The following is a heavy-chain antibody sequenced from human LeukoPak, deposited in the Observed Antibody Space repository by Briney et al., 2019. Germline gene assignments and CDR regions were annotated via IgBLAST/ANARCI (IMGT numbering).Heavy chain of an antibody. D-gene: IGHD6-13*01. CDR3: ARDIAATDDY. V-gene: IGHV3-21*01. CDR2: ISSSSSYI. CDR1: GFTFSSYS. Sequence: GGSLRLSCAASGFTFSSYSMNWVRQAPGKGLEWVSSISSSSSYIYYADSVKGRFTISRDNAKNSLYLQINSLIAEDTAVYYCARDIAATDDYWGQGTLVTVSS. J-gene: IGHJ4*02.